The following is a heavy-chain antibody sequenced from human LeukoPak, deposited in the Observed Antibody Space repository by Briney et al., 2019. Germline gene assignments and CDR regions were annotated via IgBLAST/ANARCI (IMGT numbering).Heavy chain of an antibody. Sequence: PGGSLRLSCAASGFTFSSYAMHWVRQAPGKGLEWVAVISYDGSNKYYADSGKGRFTISRDTSKNTLYLQMNSLRAEDTAVYYCARDWTTVTDVPRPYYYYGMDVWGKGATVTVSS. D-gene: IGHD4-17*01. V-gene: IGHV3-30*04. CDR3: ARDWTTVTDVPRPYYYYGMDV. CDR1: GFTFSSYA. CDR2: ISYDGSNK. J-gene: IGHJ6*01.